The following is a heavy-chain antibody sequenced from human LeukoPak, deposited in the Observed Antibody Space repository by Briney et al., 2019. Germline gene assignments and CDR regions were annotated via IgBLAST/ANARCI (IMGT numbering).Heavy chain of an antibody. V-gene: IGHV3-33*08. D-gene: IGHD3-22*01. CDR3: ARNYYDSSGYQEATF. CDR1: ASAFSTYW. CDR2: IWYDGGYK. Sequence: GGSLRLSCAASASAFSTYWMSWVRQAPGKGLEWVAGIWYDGGYKYYADSVKGRFTISRDNSKNTLFLQMDSLRAEDTAVYYCARNYYDSSGYQEATFWGQGTLVTVSS. J-gene: IGHJ4*02.